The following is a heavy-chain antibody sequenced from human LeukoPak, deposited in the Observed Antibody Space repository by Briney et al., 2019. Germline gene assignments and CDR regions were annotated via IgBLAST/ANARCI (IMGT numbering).Heavy chain of an antibody. V-gene: IGHV3-21*01. CDR1: GFTFSSYS. Sequence: GGSLRLSCAASGFTFSSYSMNWVRQAPGKGLEWVSSISSSSSYIYYADSVKGRFTISRDNAKNSLYLQMNSLRAEDTAVYYCARVGTRGYLDYYGMDVWGQGTTVPVSS. D-gene: IGHD3-22*01. CDR3: ARVGTRGYLDYYGMDV. J-gene: IGHJ6*02. CDR2: ISSSSSYI.